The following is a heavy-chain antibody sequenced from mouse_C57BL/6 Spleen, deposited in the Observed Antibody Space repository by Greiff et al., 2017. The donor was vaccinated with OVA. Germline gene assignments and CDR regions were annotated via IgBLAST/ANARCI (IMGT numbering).Heavy chain of an antibody. CDR3: AKTAQALAWFAY. CDR2: ISSGSSTI. J-gene: IGHJ3*01. D-gene: IGHD3-2*02. CDR1: GFTFSDYG. Sequence: EVHLVPPCPGVVKPGGSLKLSCAASGFTFSDYGMHWVRQAPEKGLEWVAYISSGSSTIYYADTVKGRFTISRDNAKNTLFLQMTSLRSEDTAMYYCAKTAQALAWFAYWGQGTLVTVSA. V-gene: IGHV5-17*01.